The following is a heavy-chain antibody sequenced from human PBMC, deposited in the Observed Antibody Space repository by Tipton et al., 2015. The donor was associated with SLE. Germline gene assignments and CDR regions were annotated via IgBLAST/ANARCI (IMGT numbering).Heavy chain of an antibody. Sequence: SLRLSCAASGFTFSSYSMNWVRQAPGKGLEWVSSISSSSSYIYYADSVKGRFTISRDNSKNTLYLQMNSLRAEDTAVYYCAKDPSFPVAYYYYGMDVWGQGTTVTVSS. J-gene: IGHJ6*02. CDR1: GFTFSSYS. CDR2: ISSSSSYI. CDR3: AKDPSFPVAYYYYGMDV. V-gene: IGHV3-21*04.